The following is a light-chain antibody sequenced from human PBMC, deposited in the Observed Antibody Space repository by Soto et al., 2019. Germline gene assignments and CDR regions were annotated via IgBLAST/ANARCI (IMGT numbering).Light chain of an antibody. CDR2: GTT. CDR1: QDIRND. Sequence: AIQMTQSPSSLSVSVGDRVTITCRAIQDIRNDLGWYQQKPGKAPKLLLYGTTNLQSGDPSRFSGSGSGTDFTLTISSLQPEDFAIYYCLQDYIYPYTFGQGTKLEIK. V-gene: IGKV1-6*01. J-gene: IGKJ2*01. CDR3: LQDYIYPYT.